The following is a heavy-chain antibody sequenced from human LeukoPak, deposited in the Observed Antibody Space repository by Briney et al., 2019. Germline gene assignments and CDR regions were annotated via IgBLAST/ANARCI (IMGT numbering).Heavy chain of an antibody. CDR2: INSDGSIT. CDR3: AKEPRSSTVYYYYGMDV. Sequence: PGGSLRLSCAASGFTFSSYWMHWVRQAPGKGLVWVSRINSDGSITNYADSVKGRFTVSRDNAKNTLYLQMNSLRAEDTAVYYCAKEPRSSTVYYYYGMDVWGQGTTVTVSS. D-gene: IGHD6-13*01. V-gene: IGHV3-74*01. J-gene: IGHJ6*02. CDR1: GFTFSSYW.